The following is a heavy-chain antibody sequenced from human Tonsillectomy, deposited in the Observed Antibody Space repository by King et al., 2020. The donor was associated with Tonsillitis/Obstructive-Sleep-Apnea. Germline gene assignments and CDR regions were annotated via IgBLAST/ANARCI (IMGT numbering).Heavy chain of an antibody. D-gene: IGHD3-10*01. J-gene: IGHJ5*02. V-gene: IGHV4-31*03. CDR3: ARSMIRGVITNWFDP. Sequence: QLQESGPGLVKPSQNLSLTCTVSGGSISNDGYYWTWIRQHPGKGLEWIGYISDSGSTYYNPSLKSRVTFSVDTSKNQISLKLTSVTAADTAVYYCARSMIRGVITNWFDPWGQGTLVTVSS. CDR2: ISDSGST. CDR1: GGSISNDGYY.